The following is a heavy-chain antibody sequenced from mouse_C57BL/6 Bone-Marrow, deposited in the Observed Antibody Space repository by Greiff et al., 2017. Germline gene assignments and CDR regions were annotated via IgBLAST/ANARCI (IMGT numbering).Heavy chain of an antibody. CDR3: ARSGMVKGAWFAY. D-gene: IGHD2-2*01. CDR2: IDPEDGET. CDR1: GFNIKDYY. J-gene: IGHJ3*01. Sequence: EVQLQQSGAELVKPGASVKLSCTASGFNIKDYYMHWVKQRTEQGLEWIGRIDPEDGETKYDPKFQGKATITADTSSNTAYLQLSSLTSEDTAVYYGARSGMVKGAWFAYWGQGTLVTVSA. V-gene: IGHV14-2*01.